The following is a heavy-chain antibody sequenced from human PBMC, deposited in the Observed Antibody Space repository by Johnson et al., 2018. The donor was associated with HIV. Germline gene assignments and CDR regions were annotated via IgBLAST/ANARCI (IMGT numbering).Heavy chain of an antibody. J-gene: IGHJ3*02. CDR2: ISYDGSNK. V-gene: IGHV3-30-3*01. CDR3: ARDSTAGPDKGLDYVGAFDI. CDR1: GFTFSSYA. Sequence: VQLVESGGGVVQPGRSLRLSCAGSGFTFSSYAFHWVRQAPAKGLEWVAAISYDGSNKYYADSVKGRFTISRDNSKNTLYLQMNSLRAEDTAVYYCARDSTAGPDKGLDYVGAFDIWGQGTMVTVSS. D-gene: IGHD4-17*01.